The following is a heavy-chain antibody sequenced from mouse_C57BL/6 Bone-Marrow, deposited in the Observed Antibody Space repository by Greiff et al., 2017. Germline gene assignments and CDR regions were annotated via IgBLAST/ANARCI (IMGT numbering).Heavy chain of an antibody. J-gene: IGHJ4*01. CDR3: ARTGTGNAMDY. CDR1: GYSITSDY. Sequence: EVQLQESGPGLAKPSQTLSLTCSVTGYSITSDYWHWIRKFPGHKLEYMGYISYSGSTYYNPSLKSRIAITRDTAKNQHYLQLNSVTTVDTATYYCARTGTGNAMDYWGQGTSVTVSS. D-gene: IGHD4-1*01. V-gene: IGHV3-8*01. CDR2: ISYSGST.